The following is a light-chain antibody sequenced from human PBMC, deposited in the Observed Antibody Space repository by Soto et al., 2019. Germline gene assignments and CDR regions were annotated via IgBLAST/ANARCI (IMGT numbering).Light chain of an antibody. J-gene: IGLJ1*01. Sequence: QSALTQPRSVSGSPGQSVTISCTGTSSDVGGYNYVSWYQQHPGKAPKLMIYDVIKRPSGVPDRFSGSKSGTTASLSISGLQAEDEAEDYCGSYAGSNTWVFGTGTKLTVL. V-gene: IGLV2-11*01. CDR1: SSDVGGYNY. CDR3: GSYAGSNTWV. CDR2: DVI.